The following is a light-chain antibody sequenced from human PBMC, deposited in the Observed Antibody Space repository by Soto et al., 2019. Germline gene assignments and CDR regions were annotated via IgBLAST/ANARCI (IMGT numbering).Light chain of an antibody. CDR2: DAS. V-gene: IGKV1-5*01. CDR3: QQYNSYWK. CDR1: QSISSW. J-gene: IGKJ1*01. Sequence: EIQMTHSPSTLSASVLDRVTLTFRASQSISSWLAWYQRKPGKAPKLLIYDASSLESGVPSRFSGSGSGAEFTLTISSLQPDDFATYYCQQYNSYWKCGQGTKGDIK.